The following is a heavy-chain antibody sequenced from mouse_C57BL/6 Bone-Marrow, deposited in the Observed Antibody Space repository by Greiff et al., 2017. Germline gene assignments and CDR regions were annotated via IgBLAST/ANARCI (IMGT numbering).Heavy chain of an antibody. CDR1: GYTFTSYW. CDR3: ARDAY. CDR2: INPSSGYT. J-gene: IGHJ3*01. V-gene: IGHV1-7*01. Sequence: VKLMESGAELAKPGASVKLSCKASGYTFTSYWMHWVKQRPGQGLEWIGYINPSSGYTKYNQKFKDKATLTAAKSSSTAYMQLSSLTYEDSAVYYCARDAYWGQGTLVTVSA.